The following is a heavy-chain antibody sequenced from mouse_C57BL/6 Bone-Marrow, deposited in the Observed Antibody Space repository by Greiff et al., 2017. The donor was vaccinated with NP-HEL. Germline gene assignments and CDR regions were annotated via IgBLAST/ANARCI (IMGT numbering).Heavy chain of an antibody. CDR3: ARDYYGSFDY. V-gene: IGHV1-18*01. D-gene: IGHD1-1*01. CDR1: GYTFTDYN. Sequence: EVKLMESGPELVKPGASVKIPCKASGYTFTDYNMDWVKQSHGKSLEWIGDINPNNGGTIYNQKFKGKATLTVDKSSSTAYMELRSLTSEDTAVYYCARDYYGSFDYWGQGTTLTVSS. CDR2: INPNNGGT. J-gene: IGHJ2*01.